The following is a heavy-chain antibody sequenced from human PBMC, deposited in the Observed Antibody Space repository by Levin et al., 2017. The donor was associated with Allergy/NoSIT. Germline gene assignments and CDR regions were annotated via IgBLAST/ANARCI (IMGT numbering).Heavy chain of an antibody. Sequence: GGSLRLSCAASGFTFSSYSMNWVRQAPGKGLEWVSYISSSSSTIYYADSVKGRFTISRDNAKNSLYLQMNSLRDEDTAVYYCARDYNDYLVYYYYMDVWGKGTTVTVSS. CDR1: GFTFSSYS. J-gene: IGHJ6*03. CDR3: ARDYNDYLVYYYYMDV. D-gene: IGHD5-12*01. CDR2: ISSSSSTI. V-gene: IGHV3-48*02.